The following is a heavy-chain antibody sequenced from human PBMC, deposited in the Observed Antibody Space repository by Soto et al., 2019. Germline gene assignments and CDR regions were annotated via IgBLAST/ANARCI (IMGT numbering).Heavy chain of an antibody. CDR2: IYSSAST. CDR1: GGSINSGGSY. CDR3: AREEGARLRSDWFDP. D-gene: IGHD6-6*01. Sequence: QVQLQESGPGLVKPSQTLSLTCVVSGGSINSGGSYWSWIRQHPGKGLEWIGYIYSSASTYYNPSLSSRVTISVDMSKNQFSLKLTSVTAADTAVYYCAREEGARLRSDWFDPWGQGALLTVSS. J-gene: IGHJ5*02. V-gene: IGHV4-31*11.